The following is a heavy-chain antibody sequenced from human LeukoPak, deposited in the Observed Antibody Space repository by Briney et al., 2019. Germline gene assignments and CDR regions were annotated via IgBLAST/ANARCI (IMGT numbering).Heavy chain of an antibody. D-gene: IGHD1-14*01. CDR2: IYHNGNT. J-gene: IGHJ4*02. CDR3: ARDITGSFDY. V-gene: IGHV4-4*02. CDR1: GVSINTNHW. Sequence: SETLSLTCVVSGVSINTNHWWSWVRQPPGKGLEWIGEIYHNGNTAYNPSLKSRVTISVDTSKNQFSLKLSSVTAADTAVYHCARDITGSFDYWGQGNLVTVSS.